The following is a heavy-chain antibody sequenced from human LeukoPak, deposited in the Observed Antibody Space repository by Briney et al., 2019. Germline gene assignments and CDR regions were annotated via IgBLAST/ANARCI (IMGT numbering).Heavy chain of an antibody. J-gene: IGHJ4*02. CDR1: GYTFTSYD. V-gene: IGHV1-18*01. D-gene: IGHD6-13*01. CDR2: ISAYNGNT. Sequence: ASVKVSCKASGYTFTSYDINWVRQAPGQGLEWMGWISAYNGNTNYAQKLQGRVTMTTDTSTSTAYMELRSLRSDDTAVYYCASGAWQQPLDYWGQGTLVTVSS. CDR3: ASGAWQQPLDY.